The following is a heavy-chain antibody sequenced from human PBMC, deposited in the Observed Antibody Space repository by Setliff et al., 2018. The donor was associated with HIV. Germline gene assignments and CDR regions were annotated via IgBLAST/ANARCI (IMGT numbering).Heavy chain of an antibody. J-gene: IGHJ6*03. CDR1: GGSMSSHY. CDR2: IYYTGST. CDR3: ARGSGYDSYYDYYMDV. Sequence: SETLSLTCTVSGGSMSSHYWRWIRQPPGKGLEWIGYIYYTGSTNYNPSLKRRVTISVDASNTQFSLKLSSVTAADTAVYYCARGSGYDSYYDYYMDVWGKGTTVTVSS. D-gene: IGHD5-12*01. V-gene: IGHV4-59*11.